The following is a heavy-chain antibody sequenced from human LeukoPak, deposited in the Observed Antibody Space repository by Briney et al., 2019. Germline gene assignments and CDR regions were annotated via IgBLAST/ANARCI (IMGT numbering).Heavy chain of an antibody. Sequence: GASVNVSSKASGYTFTSYYMHWGRQATGQGLEWMGVINPSGGSTSYAQKFQGRVTMTRDTSTSTVYMELSSLRSEDTAVYYCARDLMESSGWYSGFDYWGQGTLVTVSS. D-gene: IGHD6-19*01. CDR1: GYTFTSYY. CDR2: INPSGGST. CDR3: ARDLMESSGWYSGFDY. V-gene: IGHV1-46*01. J-gene: IGHJ4*02.